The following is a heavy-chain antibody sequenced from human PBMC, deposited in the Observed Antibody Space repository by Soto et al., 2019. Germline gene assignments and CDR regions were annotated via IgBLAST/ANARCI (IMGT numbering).Heavy chain of an antibody. D-gene: IGHD6-19*01. V-gene: IGHV3-33*01. J-gene: IGHJ4*02. CDR3: ARDGPSSSGWYFDY. CDR1: GFTFSSYG. CDR2: IWYDGSNK. Sequence: VQLVESGGGVVQPGRSLRLSCAASGFTFSSYGMHWVRQAPGKGLEWVAVIWYDGSNKYYADSVKGRFTISRDNSKNTMYLQMNSLRAEYTAVYYCARDGPSSSGWYFDYWGQGTLVTVYS.